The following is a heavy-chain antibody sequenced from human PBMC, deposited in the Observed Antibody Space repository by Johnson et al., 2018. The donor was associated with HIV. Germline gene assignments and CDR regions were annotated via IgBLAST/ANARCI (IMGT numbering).Heavy chain of an antibody. CDR1: GLTFSDYY. J-gene: IGHJ3*02. V-gene: IGHV3-11*04. CDR2: ISSSGSTM. CDR3: ASSGSESYYWDLGTNALII. Sequence: QVQLVESGGGLVKPGGSLRLSCAAPGLTFSDYYMTWIRQAPGKGLEWVSYISSSGSTMYYADSVKGRFTISRDNSKNTLYVQMNSLRAEDTAVYFCASSGSESYYWDLGTNALIIWGQGTMVTVSS. D-gene: IGHD1-26*01.